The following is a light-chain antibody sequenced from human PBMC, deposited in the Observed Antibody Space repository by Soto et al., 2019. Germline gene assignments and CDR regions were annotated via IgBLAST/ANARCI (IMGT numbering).Light chain of an antibody. Sequence: QSALTQPASVSGFPGQSITISCTGTSSDVGGYNYVSWYQQHPGKAPKLMIYEVSNRPSGVPDRFSGSKSGNTASLTVSGLQAEDEADYYCSSYAGSNNSVFGGGTKLTVL. CDR1: SSDVGGYNY. CDR3: SSYAGSNNSV. J-gene: IGLJ2*01. V-gene: IGLV2-8*01. CDR2: EVS.